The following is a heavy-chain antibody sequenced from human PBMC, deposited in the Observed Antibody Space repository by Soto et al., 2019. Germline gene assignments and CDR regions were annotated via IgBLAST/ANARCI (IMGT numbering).Heavy chain of an antibody. CDR2: ISYDGSNK. V-gene: IGHV3-30*18. Sequence: GGSLRLSCAASGFTFSSYGTHWVRQAPGKGLEWVAVISYDGSNKYYADSVKGRFTISRDNSKNTLYLQMNSLRVEDTAVYYCAKDRLPRWTSGYYGMDVWGQGTTVTVSS. CDR3: AKDRLPRWTSGYYGMDV. D-gene: IGHD4-17*01. CDR1: GFTFSSYG. J-gene: IGHJ6*02.